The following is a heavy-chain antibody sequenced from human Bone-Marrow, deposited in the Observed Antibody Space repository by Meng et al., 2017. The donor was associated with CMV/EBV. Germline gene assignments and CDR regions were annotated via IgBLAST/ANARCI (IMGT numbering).Heavy chain of an antibody. J-gene: IGHJ4*02. CDR1: GGTFSSYA. D-gene: IGHD4-23*01. CDR3: ARGHYGGNPWGAPFDY. CDR2: IIPIFGTA. Sequence: SVKVSCKASGGTFSSYAISWVRQAPGQGLEWMGGIIPIFGTANYAQKFQGRVTITTDESTSTAYVELSSLRSEDTAVYYCARGHYGGNPWGAPFDYWGQGTLVTVSS. V-gene: IGHV1-69*05.